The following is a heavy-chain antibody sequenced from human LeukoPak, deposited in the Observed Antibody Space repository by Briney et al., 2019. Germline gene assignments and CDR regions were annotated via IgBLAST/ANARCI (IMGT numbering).Heavy chain of an antibody. CDR2: ISSSSSYI. D-gene: IGHD5-12*01. V-gene: IGHV3-21*01. CDR1: GFTFSSYS. J-gene: IGHJ4*02. Sequence: GGSPRLSCAASGFTFSSYSMNWVRQAPGKGLEWVSSISSSSSYIYYAGSVKGRFTISRDNAKNSLYLQMNSLRAEDTAVYYCARVSSGYDQTTDFGYWGQGTLVTVSS. CDR3: ARVSSGYDQTTDFGY.